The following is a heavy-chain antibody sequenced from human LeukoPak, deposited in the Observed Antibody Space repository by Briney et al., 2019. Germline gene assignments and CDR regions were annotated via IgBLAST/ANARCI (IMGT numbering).Heavy chain of an antibody. V-gene: IGHV3-21*01. CDR2: ISSSSSYI. CDR3: ARLTMVRGAEYSY. D-gene: IGHD3-10*01. J-gene: IGHJ4*02. CDR1: GFTFSSYS. Sequence: GSLRLSCAASGFTFSSYSMNWVRQAPGKGLEWVSSISSSSSYIYYADSVKGRFTISRDNAKNSLYLQMNSLRAEDTAVYYCARLTMVRGAEYSYWGQGTLVTVSS.